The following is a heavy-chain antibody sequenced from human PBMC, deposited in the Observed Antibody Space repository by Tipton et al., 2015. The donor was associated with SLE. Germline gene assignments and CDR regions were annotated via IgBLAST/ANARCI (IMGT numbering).Heavy chain of an antibody. Sequence: TLSLTCTVSGDSFKSGSYYWSWIRQPAGKGLEWIGRIYTSGSTNYNPSLKSRVTVSVDTSKNQFSLKLTSVTAADTAVYYCAREKENTGWFWLNAFDVWGRGTLVTVST. V-gene: IGHV4-61*02. CDR3: AREKENTGWFWLNAFDV. CDR2: IYTSGST. D-gene: IGHD6-19*01. J-gene: IGHJ3*01. CDR1: GDSFKSGSYY.